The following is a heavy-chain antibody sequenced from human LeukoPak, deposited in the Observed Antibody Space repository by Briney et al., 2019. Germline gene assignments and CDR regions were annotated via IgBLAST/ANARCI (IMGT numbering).Heavy chain of an antibody. J-gene: IGHJ4*02. V-gene: IGHV3-23*01. CDR1: GFTLSSYA. CDR2: ISVSGNT. D-gene: IGHD2-15*01. Sequence: GGSLRLSCAASGFTLSSYAMSWVRQGPGKVLEWVSAISVSGNTYHADSVKGRFTISRDSSKNTLYLQMNSLRVEDAAVYYCAKAPVTTCSGAYCYPFDYWGQGTLVTVSS. CDR3: AKAPVTTCSGAYCYPFDY.